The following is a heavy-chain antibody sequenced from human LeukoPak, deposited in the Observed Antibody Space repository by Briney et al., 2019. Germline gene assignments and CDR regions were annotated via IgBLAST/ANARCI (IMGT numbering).Heavy chain of an antibody. CDR2: FFSGGST. V-gene: IGHV3-53*01. CDR3: ARDGGRMDAFDV. Sequence: GGSLRLSCAASGFTFSSYGMSWVRQAPGKGLEWLSVFFSGGSTHYADSVKGRFTISRDDSKNTLFLQMNSLRADDTAMYYCARDGGRMDAFDVWGQGTMVTVSS. D-gene: IGHD3-16*01. J-gene: IGHJ3*01. CDR1: GFTFSSYG.